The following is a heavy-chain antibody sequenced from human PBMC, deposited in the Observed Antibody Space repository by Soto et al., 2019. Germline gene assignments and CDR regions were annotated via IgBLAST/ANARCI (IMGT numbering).Heavy chain of an antibody. D-gene: IGHD3-16*02. CDR3: ATQGVITFGGVIAQTVY. Sequence: ASVKVSCKVSGYTLTELSMHWVRQAPGKGLEWMGGFDPEDGETIYAQKFQGRVTMTEDTSTDTAYMELSSLRSEDTAVYYCATQGVITFGGVIAQTVYWGQGTLVTVSS. CDR1: GYTLTELS. V-gene: IGHV1-24*01. CDR2: FDPEDGET. J-gene: IGHJ4*02.